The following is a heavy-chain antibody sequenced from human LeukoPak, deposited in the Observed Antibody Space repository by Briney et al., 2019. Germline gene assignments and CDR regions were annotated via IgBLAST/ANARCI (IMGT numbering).Heavy chain of an antibody. CDR3: AKARMLLWFGELLFDY. J-gene: IGHJ4*02. CDR1: GFTFSSYA. Sequence: PGGTLRLSCAASGFTFSSYAMSWVRQAPGKGLEWVSAISGSGGSTYCADSVKGRFTISRDNSKNTLYLQMNSLRAEDTAVYYCAKARMLLWFGELLFDYWGQGTLVTVSS. D-gene: IGHD3-10*01. V-gene: IGHV3-23*01. CDR2: ISGSGGST.